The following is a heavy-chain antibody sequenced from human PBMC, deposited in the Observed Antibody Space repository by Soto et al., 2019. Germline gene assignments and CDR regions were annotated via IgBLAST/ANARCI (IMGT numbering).Heavy chain of an antibody. D-gene: IGHD2-15*01. V-gene: IGHV3-33*01. CDR2: IWFDGSNK. Sequence: GGSLRLSCAASGFTFSSYAIHWVRQAPGKGLEWVAIIWFDGSNKYYADSVKGRFSISRDNSKNTLFLQMDSLRAEDTAVCYCARGQLPAATTYFDFWGQGTLVTVSS. CDR1: GFTFSSYA. J-gene: IGHJ4*02. CDR3: ARGQLPAATTYFDF.